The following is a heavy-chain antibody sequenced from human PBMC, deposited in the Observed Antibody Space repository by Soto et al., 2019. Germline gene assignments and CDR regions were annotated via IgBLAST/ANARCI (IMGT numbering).Heavy chain of an antibody. Sequence: SETLSLTCPVSGGSISSYYWSWIRQPPGKGLEWIGYIYYSGSTNYNPSLKSRVTISVDTSKNQFSLKLSSVTAADTAVYYCARDSRTYSSSWYDIDYWGQGTLVTVSS. CDR1: GGSISSYY. V-gene: IGHV4-59*01. CDR2: IYYSGST. J-gene: IGHJ4*02. D-gene: IGHD6-13*01. CDR3: ARDSRTYSSSWYDIDY.